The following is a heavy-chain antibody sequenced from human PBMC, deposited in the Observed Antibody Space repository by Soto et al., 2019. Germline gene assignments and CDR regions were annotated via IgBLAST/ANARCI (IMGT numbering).Heavy chain of an antibody. CDR3: AKGSESLGTCDCDY. CDR2: ISYDETAT. Sequence: QVQLVESGGGVVQPGTSLRLSCAASGFTFSGYGVHWVRQAPGKGLEWVATISYDETATYYSDSVKGRFTISRDNSKNTLYLQMKSLRTEDTAMYYCAKGSESLGTCDCDYWGQGTLGTVSS. J-gene: IGHJ4*02. CDR1: GFTFSGYG. V-gene: IGHV3-30*18. D-gene: IGHD3-10*01.